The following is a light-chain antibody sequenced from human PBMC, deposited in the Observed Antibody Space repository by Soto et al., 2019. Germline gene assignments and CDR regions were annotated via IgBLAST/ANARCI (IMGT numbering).Light chain of an antibody. J-gene: IGLJ3*02. Sequence: QSALTQPASVSGSPGQSITISCTGTSSDVGGYNYVSWYQQHPGKAPKLMIYEVSNRPSGVSNRFSGSKSGNTASLPISGPQAEDEADYYCSSYTSGRTGVFGGGAKLTGL. V-gene: IGLV2-14*01. CDR1: SSDVGGYNY. CDR3: SSYTSGRTGV. CDR2: EVS.